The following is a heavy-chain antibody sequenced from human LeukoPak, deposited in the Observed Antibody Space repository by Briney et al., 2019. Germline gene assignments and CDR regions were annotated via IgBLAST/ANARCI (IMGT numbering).Heavy chain of an antibody. Sequence: SETLSLTCTVSGGSISSSSYYWGWVRQPPGKGLEWVGSIYYSGSTYYNPSLKSRVTISVDTSKNQFSLKLSSVTAADTAVYYCAKDLSNDYLWGSDRIDAFDVWGQGTMVTVAS. CDR1: GGSISSSSYY. J-gene: IGHJ3*01. V-gene: IGHV4-39*07. D-gene: IGHD3-16*02. CDR2: IYYSGST. CDR3: AKDLSNDYLWGSDRIDAFDV.